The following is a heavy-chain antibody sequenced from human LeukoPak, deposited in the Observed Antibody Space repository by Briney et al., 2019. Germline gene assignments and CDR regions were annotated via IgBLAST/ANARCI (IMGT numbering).Heavy chain of an antibody. CDR3: AKVPRDSDCY. V-gene: IGHV3-7*01. CDR1: GGTVSAYW. J-gene: IGHJ4*02. D-gene: IGHD2-21*02. Sequence: TGGSLRLSCAVSGGTVSAYWMAWVRQSPGKGLEWVAEINEDGSVKYYVDSMKGRFTISRDNAKNSLYLQMNSLGAEDTAVYYCAKVPRDSDCYWGQGTLVTVSS. CDR2: INEDGSVK.